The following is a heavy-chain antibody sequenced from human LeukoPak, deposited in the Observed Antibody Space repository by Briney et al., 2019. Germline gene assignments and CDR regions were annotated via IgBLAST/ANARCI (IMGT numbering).Heavy chain of an antibody. J-gene: IGHJ4*02. CDR3: ARDRSTDAISEY. Sequence: GGSLRLSCSASGFNFNTYTLTWVRQTPGKRPEWLSAITGGHGATYYADSVRGRFTITRDNSRNTFYLDMSGLRAEDTAAYYCARDRSTDAISEYWGQGTLVAVSS. V-gene: IGHV3-23*01. CDR2: ITGGHGAT. CDR1: GFNFNTYT. D-gene: IGHD1-1*01.